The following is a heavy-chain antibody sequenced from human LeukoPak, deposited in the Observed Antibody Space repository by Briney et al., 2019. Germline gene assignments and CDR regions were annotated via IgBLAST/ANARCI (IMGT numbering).Heavy chain of an antibody. D-gene: IGHD3-22*01. CDR3: AGRSYYYDSSEDY. V-gene: IGHV3-21*01. Sequence: PGGSLKLPWAASGFTFSSYSWNGFRQAQGKGRGWSPSISSSSSYIYYADSVKGRFTISRDNAKNSLYLQMNSLRAEDTAVYYCAGRSYYYDSSEDYWGQGTLVTVSS. CDR2: ISSSSSYI. CDR1: GFTFSSYS. J-gene: IGHJ4*02.